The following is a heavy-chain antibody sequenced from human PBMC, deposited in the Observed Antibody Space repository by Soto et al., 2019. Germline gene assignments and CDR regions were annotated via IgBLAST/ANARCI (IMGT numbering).Heavy chain of an antibody. V-gene: IGHV5-51*01. CDR3: ARRPWLSGYYDY. CDR2: IYPADSET. Sequence: GESLKISCKGSGNSFFSHWIGWVRQMPGKGLEWVGIIYPADSETRYSPSFQGQVTISVDKSINTAYLQWSSLKASDTAMYYCARRPWLSGYYDYWGQGTLVTVSS. D-gene: IGHD3-22*01. J-gene: IGHJ4*02. CDR1: GNSFFSHW.